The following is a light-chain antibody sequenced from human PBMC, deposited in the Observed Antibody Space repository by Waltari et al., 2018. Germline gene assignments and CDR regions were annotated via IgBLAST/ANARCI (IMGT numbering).Light chain of an antibody. CDR3: QSYDSSLSGSV. CDR1: SSNIGAGYD. CDR2: VNS. Sequence: QSGLTQPPSVSGAPGQRVTISCTGSSSNIGAGYDVHWYQLLPGTAPKLLIYVNSNRPSGVPDRFSGSKSGTSASLAITGLQAEDEADYYGQSYDSSLSGSVFGGGTKLTVL. V-gene: IGLV1-40*01. J-gene: IGLJ3*02.